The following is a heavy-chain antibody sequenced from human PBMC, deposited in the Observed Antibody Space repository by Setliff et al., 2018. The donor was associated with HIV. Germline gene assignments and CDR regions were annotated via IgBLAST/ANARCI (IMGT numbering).Heavy chain of an antibody. D-gene: IGHD3-22*01. CDR2: ISPNSGGT. CDR1: GYTFTDYY. Sequence: ASVKVSCKASGYTFTDYYIHWVRQAPGQGLEWMGWISPNSGGTNYAQRFQGRVTMTRDTSIGTAYMELRRLRSDDTAVYYCAREGSSDSSPGGHDVFDIWGQGTMVTVSS. V-gene: IGHV1-2*02. J-gene: IGHJ3*02. CDR3: AREGSSDSSPGGHDVFDI.